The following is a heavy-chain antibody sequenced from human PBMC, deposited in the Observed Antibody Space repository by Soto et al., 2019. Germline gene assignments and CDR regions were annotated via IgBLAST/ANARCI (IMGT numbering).Heavy chain of an antibody. CDR1: GFTFSNYA. D-gene: IGHD3-10*01. CDR2: LNGSGGST. Sequence: GGSLRLSCAASGFTFSNYAMTWVRQAPGKGLEWVSGLNGSGGSTSSADSVKGRFAISRDNSKNTLYLQMNSLRVEDTAIYYCARRGDASGSYFDYWGQGTLVTVSS. CDR3: ARRGDASGSYFDY. J-gene: IGHJ4*02. V-gene: IGHV3-23*01.